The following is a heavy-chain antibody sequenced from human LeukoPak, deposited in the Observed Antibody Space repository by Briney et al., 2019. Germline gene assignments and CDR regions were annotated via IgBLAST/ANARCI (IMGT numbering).Heavy chain of an antibody. V-gene: IGHV3-48*01. CDR1: GFTLSNAW. D-gene: IGHD3-10*01. CDR2: MSRSGNII. CDR3: ARDVYYGSGSPRLDY. J-gene: IGHJ4*02. Sequence: GGSLRLSCAASGFTLSNAWMNWVRQVPGKGLESVSYMSRSGNIIYYADSVKGRFTISRDNAKNSLYLQMNSLRVEDTGVYYCARDVYYGSGSPRLDYWGQGTLVTVSS.